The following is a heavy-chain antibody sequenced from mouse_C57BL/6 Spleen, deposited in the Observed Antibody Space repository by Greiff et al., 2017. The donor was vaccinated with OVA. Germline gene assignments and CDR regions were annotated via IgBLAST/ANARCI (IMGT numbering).Heavy chain of an antibody. D-gene: IGHD1-1*01. Sequence: EVQLQQSGPELVKPGASVKMSCKASGYTFTDYNMHWVKQSHGKSLEWIGYINPNNGGTSYNQKFKGKATLTVNKSSSTAYMELRSLTSEDSAVYYCARGGYGSSYEGIYYFDYWGQGTTLTVSS. J-gene: IGHJ2*01. CDR2: INPNNGGT. CDR3: ARGGYGSSYEGIYYFDY. CDR1: GYTFTDYN. V-gene: IGHV1-22*01.